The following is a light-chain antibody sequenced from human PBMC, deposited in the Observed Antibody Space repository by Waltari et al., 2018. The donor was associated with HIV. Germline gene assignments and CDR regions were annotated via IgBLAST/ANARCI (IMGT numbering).Light chain of an antibody. CDR1: HIGSKS. J-gene: IGLJ2*01. Sequence: SYVLTQTPSVSGDPGETVTITCEGDHIGSKSVHWYPLKPGQAPLCVTFSDNDRPSGIPVRIYGSKGGNTATLTISRVEVGDEADYFCQVWDRPADQVIFGGGTKLTVL. CDR3: QVWDRPADQVI. V-gene: IGLV3-21*01. CDR2: SDN.